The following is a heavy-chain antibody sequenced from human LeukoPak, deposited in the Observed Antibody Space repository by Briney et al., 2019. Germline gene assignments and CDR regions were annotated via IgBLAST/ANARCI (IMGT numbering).Heavy chain of an antibody. CDR2: IYSGGST. CDR3: ARDENTVATGPDY. D-gene: IGHD5-12*01. J-gene: IGHJ4*02. Sequence: PGGSLRLSCAASGFTVSSNYMSWVRQAPGKGLECVSVIYSGGSTYYADSVKGRFTISRDSSKNTLYLQMNSLRREDTAVYYCARDENTVATGPDYWGQGTLVTVSS. CDR1: GFTVSSNY. V-gene: IGHV3-53*05.